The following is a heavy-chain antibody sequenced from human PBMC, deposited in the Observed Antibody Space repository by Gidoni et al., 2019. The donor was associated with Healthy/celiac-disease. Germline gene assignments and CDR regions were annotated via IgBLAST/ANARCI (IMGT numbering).Heavy chain of an antibody. Sequence: EVQLVESGGGLVQPGRSLRLSCAASGFTFDDYAMHWVRQAPGKGLEWVSGISWNSGSIGYADSVKGRFTISRDNAKNSLYLQMNSLRAEDTALYYCAKVGNVRGVLYYFDYWGQGTLVTVSS. J-gene: IGHJ4*02. CDR2: ISWNSGSI. D-gene: IGHD3-10*02. CDR3: AKVGNVRGVLYYFDY. CDR1: GFTFDDYA. V-gene: IGHV3-9*01.